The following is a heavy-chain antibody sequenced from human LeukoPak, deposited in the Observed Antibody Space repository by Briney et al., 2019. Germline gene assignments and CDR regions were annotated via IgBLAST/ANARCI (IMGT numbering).Heavy chain of an antibody. J-gene: IGHJ6*03. CDR2: MNPNSGST. CDR3: ARGPGIAVAGTDVYYYYYYMDV. Sequence: ASVKVSCKASGYTFTSYDINWVRQATGQGLEWMGWMNPNSGSTGYAQKFQGRVTITRNTSISTAYMELSSLRSEDTAVYYCARGPGIAVAGTDVYYYYYYMDVWGKGTTVTVSS. CDR1: GYTFTSYD. D-gene: IGHD6-19*01. V-gene: IGHV1-8*01.